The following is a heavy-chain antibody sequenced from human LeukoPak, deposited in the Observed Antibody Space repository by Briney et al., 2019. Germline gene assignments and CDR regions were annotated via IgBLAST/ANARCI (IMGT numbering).Heavy chain of an antibody. CDR3: ARGSSSWYTRLNYYYYMDV. V-gene: IGHV3-7*01. Sequence: GGSLRLSCAASGFTFSSYWMSWVRQAPGKGLEWVANIKQDGSEKYYVDSVRGRFTISRDNAKNSLYLQMNSLRAEDTAVYYCARGSSSWYTRLNYYYYMDVWGKGTTVTVSS. D-gene: IGHD6-13*01. CDR2: IKQDGSEK. J-gene: IGHJ6*03. CDR1: GFTFSSYW.